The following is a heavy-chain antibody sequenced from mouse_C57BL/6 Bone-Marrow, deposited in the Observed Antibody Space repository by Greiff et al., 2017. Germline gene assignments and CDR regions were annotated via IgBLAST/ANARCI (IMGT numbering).Heavy chain of an antibody. CDR1: GYSFTGYY. CDR2: INPSTGGT. Sequence: VQLQQSGPELVKPGASVKISCKASGYSFTGYYMHWVKQSSEKSLEWIGEINPSTGGTSYNQKFKGEATLTVDKSSSTAYMQLKSLTSEDSAVYYGARREVVYFDYWGQGTTLTVAS. V-gene: IGHV1-43*01. CDR3: ARREVVYFDY. D-gene: IGHD1-1*01. J-gene: IGHJ2*01.